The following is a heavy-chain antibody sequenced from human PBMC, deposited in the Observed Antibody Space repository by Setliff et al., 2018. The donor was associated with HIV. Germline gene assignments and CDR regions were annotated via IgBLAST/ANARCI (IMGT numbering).Heavy chain of an antibody. J-gene: IGHJ5*02. CDR2: IYYSGST. V-gene: IGHV4-34*09. Sequence: TSETLSLTCAVYGGSFSGYYWSWIRQSPGKGLEWIGYIYYSGSTYYNPSLKSRVTISVDTSKNQFSLKLSSVTAADTAVYYCAREYYDSSGYYYPTEHPTGFDPWGQGTLVTVSS. CDR1: GGSFSGYY. CDR3: AREYYDSSGYYYPTEHPTGFDP. D-gene: IGHD3-22*01.